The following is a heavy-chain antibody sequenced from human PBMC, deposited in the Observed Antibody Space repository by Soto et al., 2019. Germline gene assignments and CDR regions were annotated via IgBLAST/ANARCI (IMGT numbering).Heavy chain of an antibody. V-gene: IGHV1-69*01. J-gene: IGHJ2*01. CDR1: GGTFSSYA. D-gene: IGHD4-17*01. CDR3: ARGGLDYGDLYWYFDL. Sequence: QVQLVQSGAEVKKPGSSVRVSCKASGGTFSSYAISWVRQAPGQGLEWMGGIIPIFGTANYAQKFQGRVTITADESTSTAYMELSSLRSEDTAVYYCARGGLDYGDLYWYFDLWGRGTLVTVSS. CDR2: IIPIFGTA.